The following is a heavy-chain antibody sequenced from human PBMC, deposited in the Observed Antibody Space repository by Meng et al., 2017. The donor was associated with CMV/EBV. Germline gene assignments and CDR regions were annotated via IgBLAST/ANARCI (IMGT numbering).Heavy chain of an antibody. CDR2: INHSGST. CDR3: AREGWGWLPGSGMDV. D-gene: IGHD3-16*01. CDR1: GGSFSGYY. Sequence: GSLRLSCAVYGGSFSGYYWSWIRQPPGKGLEWIGEINHSGSTNYNPSLKSRVTISVDTSKNQFSLKLSSVTAADTAVYYCAREGWGWLPGSGMDVWGQGTTVTVSS. V-gene: IGHV4-34*01. J-gene: IGHJ6*02.